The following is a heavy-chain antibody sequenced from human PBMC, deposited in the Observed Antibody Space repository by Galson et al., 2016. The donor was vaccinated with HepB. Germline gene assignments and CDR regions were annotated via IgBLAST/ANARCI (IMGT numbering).Heavy chain of an antibody. D-gene: IGHD3-3*01. J-gene: IGHJ4*02. CDR1: GGSLSKST. V-gene: IGHV1-69*13. CDR2: IIPLFGRI. Sequence: SVKVSCKASGGSLSKSTTGWVRQAPGQGLEWMGGIIPLFGRIDYSQKFQARVSITADESTSTAYMELNSLTSDDTAMYYCAPTGGSGYATSWRQGTRVTVSS. CDR3: APTGGSGYATS.